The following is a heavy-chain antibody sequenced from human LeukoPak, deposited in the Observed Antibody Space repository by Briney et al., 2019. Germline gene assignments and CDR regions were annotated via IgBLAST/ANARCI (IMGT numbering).Heavy chain of an antibody. CDR2: IYYSGRT. CDR1: GGSISISSHY. D-gene: IGHD3-10*01. V-gene: IGHV4-39*01. J-gene: IGHJ3*02. CDR3: AKHYGWGSWGYFDI. Sequence: SETLSLTCTVSGGSISISSHYSGWIRQPPGKGLEWIGSIYYSGRTYNNPSLKSRVTISVDTSKNQFSLKLSSVTAADTAVYYCAKHYGWGSWGYFDIWGQGTMVTVSS.